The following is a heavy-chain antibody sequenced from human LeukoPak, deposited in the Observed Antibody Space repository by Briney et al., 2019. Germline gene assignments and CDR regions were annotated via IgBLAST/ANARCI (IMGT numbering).Heavy chain of an antibody. Sequence: PGGSLRLSCAASGFTFSSYAMSWVRQAPGKGLEWVSAISGSGGSTYYADPVKGRFTISRDNSKNTLYLQMNSLRAEDTAVYYCANLYGSGSYYTGIGFDYWGQGTLVTVSS. CDR2: ISGSGGST. V-gene: IGHV3-23*01. CDR3: ANLYGSGSYYTGIGFDY. D-gene: IGHD3-10*01. J-gene: IGHJ4*02. CDR1: GFTFSSYA.